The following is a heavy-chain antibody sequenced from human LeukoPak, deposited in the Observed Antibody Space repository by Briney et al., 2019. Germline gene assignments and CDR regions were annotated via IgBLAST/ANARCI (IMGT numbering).Heavy chain of an antibody. V-gene: IGHV3-53*01. CDR3: ARGVEPLAANTLAY. J-gene: IGHJ4*02. Sequence: GGSLRLSCAASGFTVITNDMTWVRQAPGKGLEWVSVLYSDGNTKYADSVQGRFTISRDNSKNTLSLEMNSLSPDDTAVYYCARGVEPLAANTLAYWGQGTLVTVSS. CDR2: LYSDGNT. CDR1: GFTVITND. D-gene: IGHD1-14*01.